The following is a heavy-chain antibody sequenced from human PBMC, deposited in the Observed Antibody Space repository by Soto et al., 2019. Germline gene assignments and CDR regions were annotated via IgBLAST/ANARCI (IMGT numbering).Heavy chain of an antibody. CDR1: GFTFRTYW. CDR3: ARDGSTSWYSYDYHGMDV. CDR2: INLDGSEK. D-gene: IGHD5-18*01. J-gene: IGHJ6*02. Sequence: EVQLVESGRGLVQPGGSLRLCCAASGFTFRTYWLSWVRQVPGKGLEWVANINLDGSEKNYVDSVKGRFTISRDNARNSLYLQMSSLRAEDTALYCCARDGSTSWYSYDYHGMDVWGQGTTVTVSS. V-gene: IGHV3-7*05.